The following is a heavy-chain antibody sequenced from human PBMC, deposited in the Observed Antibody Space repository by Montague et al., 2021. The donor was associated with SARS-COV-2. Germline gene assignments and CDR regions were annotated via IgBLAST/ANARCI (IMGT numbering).Heavy chain of an antibody. CDR3: ARTSASSDY. J-gene: IGHJ4*02. CDR2: TYYRSKWYN. D-gene: IGHD1-26*01. CDR1: GDSVSRNSAA. Sequence: CASSGDSVSRNSAAWNWIGQSPSRGREWLGRTYYRSKWYNDYAVSVKSRITINPDTSKNQISLQLNSVTPEDTAVYYCARTSASSDYWGQGTLVTVSS. V-gene: IGHV6-1*01.